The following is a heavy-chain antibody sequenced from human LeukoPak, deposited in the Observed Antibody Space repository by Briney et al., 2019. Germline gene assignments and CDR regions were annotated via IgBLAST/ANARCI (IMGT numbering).Heavy chain of an antibody. V-gene: IGHV3-9*01. CDR2: ISWNSGSI. CDR1: GFTFDDYA. Sequence: GGSLRLSCAASGFTFDDYAMHWVRQAPGKGLEWVSGISWNSGSIGYADSVKGRFTISRDNAKNSLYLQMNSLRAEDTALYYCAKDYSSLPSGGDYWGQGTLVTVSS. CDR3: AKDYSSLPSGGDY. D-gene: IGHD6-13*01. J-gene: IGHJ4*02.